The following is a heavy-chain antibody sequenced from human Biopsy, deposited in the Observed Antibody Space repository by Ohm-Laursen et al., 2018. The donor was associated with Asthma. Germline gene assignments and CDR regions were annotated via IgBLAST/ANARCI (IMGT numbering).Heavy chain of an antibody. CDR3: ARAVDYSHYYGIDV. Sequence: ASGKVSCKTSGYTFNSAGITWVRQAPGQGLEWMGWISVYNGNTKVAQKLQDRVTMITDTSTSTAYMELRSLRSDDTAVYFCARAVDYSHYYGIDVWGQGTTVTAS. CDR1: GYTFNSAG. CDR2: ISVYNGNT. D-gene: IGHD3-10*01. V-gene: IGHV1-18*01. J-gene: IGHJ6*02.